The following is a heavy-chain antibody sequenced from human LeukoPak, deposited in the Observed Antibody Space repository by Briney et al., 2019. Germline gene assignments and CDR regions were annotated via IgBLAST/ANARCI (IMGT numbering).Heavy chain of an antibody. Sequence: ASVKVSWKASGYTFTSYYMHWVRQAPEQGLEWMGIINPSGGSTSYAQKFQGRVTMTRDTSTSTVYMELSSLRSEDTAVYYCASQSGYSGYDPGDGWFDPWGQGTLVTVSS. D-gene: IGHD5-12*01. CDR1: GYTFTSYY. CDR2: INPSGGST. J-gene: IGHJ5*02. V-gene: IGHV1-46*01. CDR3: ASQSGYSGYDPGDGWFDP.